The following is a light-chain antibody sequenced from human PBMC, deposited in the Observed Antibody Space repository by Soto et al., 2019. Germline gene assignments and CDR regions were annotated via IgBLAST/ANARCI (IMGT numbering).Light chain of an antibody. CDR1: QSVSNF. Sequence: EVVMTQSPATLSMSPGERATLSCRASQSVSNFLAWYQQKPGQAPRLLIYGASTRATGIPARFSGSGSGTEFTLTISSLQSEDFAVYYCQQYHDWPPYTFGQGTKLEIK. J-gene: IGKJ2*01. CDR2: GAS. CDR3: QQYHDWPPYT. V-gene: IGKV3-15*01.